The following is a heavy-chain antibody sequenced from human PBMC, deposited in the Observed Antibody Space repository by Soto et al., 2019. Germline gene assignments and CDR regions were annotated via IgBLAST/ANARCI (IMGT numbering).Heavy chain of an antibody. D-gene: IGHD3-10*01. J-gene: IGHJ4*02. Sequence: GGSLRLSCAASGSIFKMYWMHWVRQSPGKGLVWISRIYNDGTYSDYADSVRGRFTISRDNVNDTLYLQMNNLRAEDSGLYYCTRGPRPISTGTGAYWGKGTQVTVSS. CDR2: IYNDGTYS. CDR3: TRGPRPISTGTGAY. CDR1: GSIFKMYW. V-gene: IGHV3-74*01.